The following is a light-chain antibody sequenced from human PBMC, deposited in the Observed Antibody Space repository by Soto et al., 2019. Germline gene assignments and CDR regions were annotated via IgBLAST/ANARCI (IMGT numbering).Light chain of an antibody. CDR2: DVS. J-gene: IGLJ3*02. CDR3: CSYAGSYTPNWV. CDR1: SSDVGGYNY. Sequence: QSVLTQPRSVSGSPGQSVTISCTGTSSDVGGYNYVSWYQQHPGKAPKLMIYDVSKRPPGVPDRFSGSKSGNTASLTISGLQAEDEADYYCCSYAGSYTPNWVFGGGTKLTVL. V-gene: IGLV2-11*01.